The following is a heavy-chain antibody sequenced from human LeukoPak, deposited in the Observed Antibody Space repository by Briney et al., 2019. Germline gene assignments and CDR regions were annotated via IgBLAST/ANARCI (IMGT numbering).Heavy chain of an antibody. V-gene: IGHV3-23*01. CDR1: GFTFSDAW. D-gene: IGHD1-14*01. CDR2: ISGSGGST. Sequence: PGGSLRLSCAASGFTFSDAWMSWVRQAPGKGLEWVSAISGSGGSTYYADSVKGRFTISRDNSKNTLYLQMNSLRAEDTAVYYCAKEGPKPHYYYYMDVWGKGTTVTVSS. CDR3: AKEGPKPHYYYYMDV. J-gene: IGHJ6*03.